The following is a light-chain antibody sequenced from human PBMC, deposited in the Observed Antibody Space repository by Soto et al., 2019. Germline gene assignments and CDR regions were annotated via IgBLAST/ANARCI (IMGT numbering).Light chain of an antibody. Sequence: QSVLTQPPSAAGSPGQSVTISCTGTSSDVGYYNYVSWYQQHPGKAPKLMIYEVSERPSGVPDRFSGSKSGNTASLTVSGLQAEDEADYYCSSYGGYNNVVFGGGTKLTVL. CDR2: EVS. J-gene: IGLJ3*02. V-gene: IGLV2-8*01. CDR3: SSYGGYNNVV. CDR1: SSDVGYYNY.